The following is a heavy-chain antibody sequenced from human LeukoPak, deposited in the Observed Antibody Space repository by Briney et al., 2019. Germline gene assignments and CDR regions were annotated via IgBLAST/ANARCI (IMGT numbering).Heavy chain of an antibody. Sequence: GGSLRLSCAASGFTFSSYGMHWVRQAPGKGLVWVSRINSGGSNTNYADSVKGRFTISRDNAKNTLYLQMNSLRAEDTAVYYCASGGPPLHYWGQETLVTVSS. CDR2: INSGGSNT. D-gene: IGHD2-15*01. CDR1: GFTFSSYG. V-gene: IGHV3-74*01. CDR3: ASGGPPLHY. J-gene: IGHJ4*02.